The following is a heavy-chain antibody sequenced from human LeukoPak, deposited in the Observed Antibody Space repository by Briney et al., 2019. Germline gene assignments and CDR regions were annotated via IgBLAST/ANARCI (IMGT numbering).Heavy chain of an antibody. J-gene: IGHJ4*02. CDR1: GFTFSSYA. V-gene: IGHV3-64*01. Sequence: GSLRLSCAASGFTFSSYAMHWVRQAPGKGLVYVSAISSNGGSTYYANSVKGRFTISRDNSKNTLYLQMGSLRGEDMAVYYCAREVNWRFDYWGQGTLVTVSS. D-gene: IGHD1-1*01. CDR2: ISSNGGST. CDR3: AREVNWRFDY.